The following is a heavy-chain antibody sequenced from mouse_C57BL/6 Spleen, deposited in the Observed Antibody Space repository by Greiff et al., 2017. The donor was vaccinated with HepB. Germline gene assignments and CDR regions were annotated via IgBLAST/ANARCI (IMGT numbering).Heavy chain of an antibody. D-gene: IGHD1-1*01. CDR3: ARPIYYYGSSLFDY. V-gene: IGHV1-20*01. CDR1: GYSFTGYF. J-gene: IGHJ2*01. CDR2: INPYNGDT. Sequence: EVQLQQSGPELVKPGDSVKISCKASGYSFTGYFMNWVMQSHGKSLEWIGRINPYNGDTFYNQKFKGKATLTVDKSSSTAHMELRSLTSEDSAVYYCARPIYYYGSSLFDYWGQGTTLTVSS.